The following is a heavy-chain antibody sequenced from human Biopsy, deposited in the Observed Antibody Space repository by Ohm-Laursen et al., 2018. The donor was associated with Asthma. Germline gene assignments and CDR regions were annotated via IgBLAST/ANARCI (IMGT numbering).Heavy chain of an antibody. D-gene: IGHD1-26*01. CDR3: ARAPYSDAIDS. Sequence: GPSVKVSCKTSGFPFTAYYIHWVRQAPGQRLECMGWISLNTGDANLAQKFRGWVAMTRDTSISTAYLVLSGLKSHDTAVYYCARAPYSDAIDSWGQGTLVAVSS. CDR1: GFPFTAYY. J-gene: IGHJ4*02. V-gene: IGHV1-2*04. CDR2: ISLNTGDA.